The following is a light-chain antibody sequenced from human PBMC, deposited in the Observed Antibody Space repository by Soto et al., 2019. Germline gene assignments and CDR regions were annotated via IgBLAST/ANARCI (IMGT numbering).Light chain of an antibody. Sequence: EIVLTQSPGTLSLSPGARATLSCRASQSVSNNYLAWYQQKPGQAPRLLIYGASNRATGIPDRLSGSGSGTDFTLTISSLQPEDFATYYCQHYNSYSEAFGQGTKVDIK. CDR3: QHYNSYSEA. CDR1: QSVSNNY. CDR2: GAS. V-gene: IGKV3-20*01. J-gene: IGKJ1*01.